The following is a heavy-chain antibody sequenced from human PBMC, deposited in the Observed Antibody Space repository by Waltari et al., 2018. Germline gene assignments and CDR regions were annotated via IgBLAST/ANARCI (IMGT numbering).Heavy chain of an antibody. J-gene: IGHJ4*02. CDR3: AVGSGSYSYFDY. V-gene: IGHV4-59*11. Sequence: QVQLQESGPGLVKPSETLSLTCTVSGGSISSHYWSWIRQPPGKGLEWIGYIYYSGGTNYNPSLKSRVTISVDTSKNQFSLKLNSVTAEDMAVYYCAVGSGSYSYFDYWGQGTLVTVSS. D-gene: IGHD3-10*01. CDR2: IYYSGGT. CDR1: GGSISSHY.